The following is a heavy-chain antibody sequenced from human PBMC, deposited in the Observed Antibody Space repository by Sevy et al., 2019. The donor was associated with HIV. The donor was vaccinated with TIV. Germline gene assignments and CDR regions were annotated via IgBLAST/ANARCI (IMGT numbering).Heavy chain of an antibody. D-gene: IGHD1-1*01. CDR2: IYYSGST. V-gene: IGHV4-59*13. CDR1: GGSISSYY. Sequence: SETLSLTCTVSGGSISSYYWSWIRQPPGKGLEWIGYIYYSGSTNYNPSLKSRVTISVDTSKNQFSLKLSSVTAADTAVYYCAREGCLQLRGYYFDYWGQGTLVTVSS. CDR3: AREGCLQLRGYYFDY. J-gene: IGHJ4*02.